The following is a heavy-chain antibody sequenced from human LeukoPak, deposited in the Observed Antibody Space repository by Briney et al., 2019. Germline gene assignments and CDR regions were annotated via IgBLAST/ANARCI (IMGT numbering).Heavy chain of an antibody. J-gene: IGHJ4*02. D-gene: IGHD6-13*01. CDR2: INHSGST. CDR1: GGSFGGYY. CDR3: ARGAAGLSVGY. Sequence: PSETLSLTCAVYGGSFGGYYWSWIRQPPGKGLEWIGEINHSGSTNYNPSLKSRVTISVDTSKSQFSLNLSPVTAADTAVYYCARGAAGLSVGYWGQGTLVTVSS. V-gene: IGHV4-34*01.